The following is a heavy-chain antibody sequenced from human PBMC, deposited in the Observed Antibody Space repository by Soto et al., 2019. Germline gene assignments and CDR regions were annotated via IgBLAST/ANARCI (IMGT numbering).Heavy chain of an antibody. CDR3: ARTLYSYGPRFDY. D-gene: IGHD5-18*01. Sequence: SETLSLTCTVSGGSISSGDYYWSWIRQPPGKGLEWIGYIYYSGSTYYNPSLKSRVTISVDTSKNQFSLNLSSVTAADTAVYYCARTLYSYGPRFDYWGQGTLVTVSS. CDR2: IYYSGST. CDR1: GGSISSGDYY. V-gene: IGHV4-30-4*01. J-gene: IGHJ4*02.